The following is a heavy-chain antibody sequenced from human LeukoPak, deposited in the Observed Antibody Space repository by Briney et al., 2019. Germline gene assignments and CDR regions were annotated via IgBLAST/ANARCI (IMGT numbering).Heavy chain of an antibody. CDR2: ISGSGGST. V-gene: IGHV3-23*01. Sequence: GGSLRLSCAASGFTFSSYAMSWVRQAPGKGLEWVSAISGSGGSTYYADSVKGRFTISRDNSKNTLYLQMNSLRAEDAAVYYCAKVRDEELWLPYFDYWGQGTLVTVSS. CDR1: GFTFSSYA. CDR3: AKVRDEELWLPYFDY. D-gene: IGHD5-18*01. J-gene: IGHJ4*02.